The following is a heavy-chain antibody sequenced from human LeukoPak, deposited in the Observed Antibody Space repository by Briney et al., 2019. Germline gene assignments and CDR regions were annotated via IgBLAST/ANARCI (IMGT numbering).Heavy chain of an antibody. Sequence: GASVKVSCKASGGTFDKYTFSWVRQAPGQGLEWMGGIIPIFGTTNYAQKFQGRVTITADESTSTAYMELRRLRFADTAMYYCAREGGYYFDYWGQGTLVTVSS. V-gene: IGHV1-69*13. CDR1: GGTFDKYT. CDR3: AREGGYYFDY. J-gene: IGHJ4*02. D-gene: IGHD5-12*01. CDR2: IIPIFGTT.